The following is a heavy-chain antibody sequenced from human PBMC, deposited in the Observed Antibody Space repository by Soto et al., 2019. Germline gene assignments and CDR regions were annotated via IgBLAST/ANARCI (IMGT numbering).Heavy chain of an antibody. V-gene: IGHV1-18*01. Sequence: QVKLVKCVAEVKKPGASVRVSCKASGYTFTSYGISWVRQAPGQGLEWMGWISTYNGNTKYAQELQGRVTMTTDTSTSTAYMELRSLRSDDTAVFYCAREMVRGVGSDYWGQGTLVTVSS. CDR1: GYTFTSYG. CDR3: AREMVRGVGSDY. D-gene: IGHD3-10*01. CDR2: ISTYNGNT. J-gene: IGHJ4*02.